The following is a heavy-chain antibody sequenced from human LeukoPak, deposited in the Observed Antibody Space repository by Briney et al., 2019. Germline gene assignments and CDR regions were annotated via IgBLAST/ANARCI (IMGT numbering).Heavy chain of an antibody. D-gene: IGHD3-22*01. Sequence: ASVKVSCKASGYTFTSYDINWVRQATGQGLEWMGWMNPNSGNTGYAQKFQGRVTMTRNTSISTAYMELSSLRSEDTAVYYCAARRTGAGSMIVVPLNYWGQGTLVTVSS. J-gene: IGHJ4*02. V-gene: IGHV1-8*01. CDR2: MNPNSGNT. CDR1: GYTFTSYD. CDR3: AARRTGAGSMIVVPLNY.